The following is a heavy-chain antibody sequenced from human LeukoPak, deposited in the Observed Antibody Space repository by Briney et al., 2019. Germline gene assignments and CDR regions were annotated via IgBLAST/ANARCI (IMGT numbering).Heavy chain of an antibody. Sequence: SENLSLTCTVSGGSISSSSYYWGWIRQPPGKGLEWIGSIYYSGSTYYNPSLKSRVTISVDTSKNQFSLKLSSVTAADTAVYYCARLRGGEFDPWGQGTLVTVPS. CDR2: IYYSGST. V-gene: IGHV4-39*01. CDR3: ARLRGGEFDP. CDR1: GGSISSSSYY. D-gene: IGHD3-16*01. J-gene: IGHJ5*02.